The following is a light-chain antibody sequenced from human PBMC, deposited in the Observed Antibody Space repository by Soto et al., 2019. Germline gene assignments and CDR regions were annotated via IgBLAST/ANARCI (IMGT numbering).Light chain of an antibody. Sequence: QSVLTQPASVTGSPGQSITISCTGTSSDVGAYNYVSWYQQHPGKAPKLMVYEANNRPSGVSDRFSGSKSGNTASLTISGLQAEDEADYYCNSHTTSRSLVFGGGTKVTVL. CDR3: NSHTTSRSLV. V-gene: IGLV2-14*01. CDR2: EAN. J-gene: IGLJ2*01. CDR1: SSDVGAYNY.